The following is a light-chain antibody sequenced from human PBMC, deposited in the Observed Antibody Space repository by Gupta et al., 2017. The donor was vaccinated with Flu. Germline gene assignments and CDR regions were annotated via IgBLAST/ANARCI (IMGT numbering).Light chain of an antibody. J-gene: IGKJ2*01. CDR1: PSINTW. Sequence: DIQMTQTPSILSASVGDKVTITCRASPSINTWLAWYQQKSGKAPTVLIYKASTLKSGVPSRFSGSGSGTEFTLTISVLQPDDFATYYCQQYHSYPITFGQGTKVEI. CDR2: KAS. V-gene: IGKV1-5*03. CDR3: QQYHSYPIT.